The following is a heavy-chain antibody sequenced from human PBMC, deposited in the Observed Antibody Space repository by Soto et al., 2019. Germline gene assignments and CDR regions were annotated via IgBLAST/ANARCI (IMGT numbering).Heavy chain of an antibody. D-gene: IGHD3-3*01. CDR3: ARGRRYYDFWSGYSNWFDP. J-gene: IGHJ5*02. Sequence: KPSETLSLTCAVYGGSFSGYYWSWIRQPPGKGLEWIGEINHSGSTNYNPSLKSRVTISVDTSKNQFSLKLSSVTAADTAVYYCARGRRYYDFWSGYSNWFDPWGQGTLVTVSS. CDR2: INHSGST. CDR1: GGSFSGYY. V-gene: IGHV4-34*01.